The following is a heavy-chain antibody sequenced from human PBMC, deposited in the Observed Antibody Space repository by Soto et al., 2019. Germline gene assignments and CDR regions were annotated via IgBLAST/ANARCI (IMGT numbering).Heavy chain of an antibody. CDR1: GFSFSSYA. CDR2: ISARGGSL. J-gene: IGHJ4*02. CDR3: AKGSIEDSAGVDN. V-gene: IGHV3-23*01. Sequence: EVQLLESGGGLVQPGGSLRLSCAASGFSFSSYAMLWVRQAPGKGLEWVSVISARGGSLYFAASVKGRCTISRDNSKNVLSLEMNSLIAEDTATYYCAKGSIEDSAGVDNWGQGTLVVVSS. D-gene: IGHD1-26*01.